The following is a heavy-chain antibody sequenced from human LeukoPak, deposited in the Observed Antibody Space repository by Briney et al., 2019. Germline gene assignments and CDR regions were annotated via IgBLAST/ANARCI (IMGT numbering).Heavy chain of an antibody. CDR1: GFTFSSYS. V-gene: IGHV3-48*01. CDR2: ISSSSSTI. CDR3: ATSSGYSYG. J-gene: IGHJ4*02. D-gene: IGHD5-18*01. Sequence: TGGSLRLPCAASGFTFSSYSMNWVRQAPGKGLEWVSYISSSSSTIYYADSVKGRFTISRDNAKNSLYLQMNSLRAGDTAVYYCATSSGYSYGWGQGTLVTVSS.